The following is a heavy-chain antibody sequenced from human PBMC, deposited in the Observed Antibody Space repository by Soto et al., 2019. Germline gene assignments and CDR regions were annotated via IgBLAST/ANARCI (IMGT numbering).Heavy chain of an antibody. D-gene: IGHD2-2*01. Sequence: SVKVSCKASGGTLSSYTISWVRQAPGQGLEWMGRIIPILDIANYAQKFQGRVTITADKSTSTAYMELSSLRSDGTAVYYCASYCSSTSCYRLYPYCYYGMDVWG. CDR2: IIPILDIA. CDR3: ASYCSSTSCYRLYPYCYYGMDV. V-gene: IGHV1-69*02. CDR1: GGTLSSYT. J-gene: IGHJ6*02.